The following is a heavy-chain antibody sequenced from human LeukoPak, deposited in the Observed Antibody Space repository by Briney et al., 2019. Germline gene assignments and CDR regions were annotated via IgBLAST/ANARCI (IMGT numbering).Heavy chain of an antibody. D-gene: IGHD3-22*01. CDR2: LSDGGDRT. Sequence: AGGSLRLSCAVSGVTFSSYWMHWVRQVAGKGLVWVSALSDGGDRTYYADSVKGRFFISRDNSKNTLYLQMNSLRAEDTAVYYCAKDQYYYDSSGYSFDYWGQGTLVTVSS. J-gene: IGHJ4*02. V-gene: IGHV3-23*01. CDR3: AKDQYYYDSSGYSFDY. CDR1: GVTFSSYW.